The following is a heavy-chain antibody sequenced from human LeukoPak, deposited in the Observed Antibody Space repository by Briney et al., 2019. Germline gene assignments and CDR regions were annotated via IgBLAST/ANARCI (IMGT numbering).Heavy chain of an antibody. CDR2: IWHDGSNE. D-gene: IGHD1-1*01. Sequence: GRSLRLSCAASGFNFGIHGMHWVRQAPGKGLEWLAIIWHDGSNEYYEDSVKGRFTISRDNSKNTVYLQMDSLGAEDTAVYYCARNNWNSRTQRWFYFDYWGQGTLVTVSS. CDR1: GFNFGIHG. V-gene: IGHV3-33*01. J-gene: IGHJ4*02. CDR3: ARNNWNSRTQRWFYFDY.